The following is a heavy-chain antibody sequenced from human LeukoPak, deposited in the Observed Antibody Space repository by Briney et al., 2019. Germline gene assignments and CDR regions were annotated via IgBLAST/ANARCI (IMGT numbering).Heavy chain of an antibody. D-gene: IGHD2-2*01. V-gene: IGHV4-34*01. CDR3: ASRPSLVVPADDDAFDI. CDR1: GGSFSCYY. CDR2: INHSGST. J-gene: IGHJ3*02. Sequence: PSETLSLTCAVYGGSFSCYYWSWIRQPPGKGLEWIGEINHSGSTNYNPSLKSRVTISVDTSKNQFSLKLSSVTAADTAVYYCASRPSLVVPADDDAFDIWGQGTMVTVSS.